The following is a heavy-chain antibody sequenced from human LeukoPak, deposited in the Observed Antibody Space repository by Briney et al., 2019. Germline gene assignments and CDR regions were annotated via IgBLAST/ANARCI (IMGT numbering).Heavy chain of an antibody. J-gene: IGHJ4*02. D-gene: IGHD3-22*01. V-gene: IGHV3-20*04. CDR1: GFTFDDYG. Sequence: GGSLRLSCAASGFTFDDYGMSWVRQAPGKGLEWVSGINWNGGSTGYADSVKGRFTISRGNAKNSLYLQMNSLRAEDMALYYCAKGTYYDSSGPLDYWGQGTLVTVSS. CDR3: AKGTYYDSSGPLDY. CDR2: INWNGGST.